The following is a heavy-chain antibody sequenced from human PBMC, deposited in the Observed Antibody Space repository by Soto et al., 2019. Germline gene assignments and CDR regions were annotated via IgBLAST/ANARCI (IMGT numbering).Heavy chain of an antibody. CDR1: GFTVSSNY. D-gene: IGHD3-3*01. CDR2: IYSGGST. J-gene: IGHJ6*02. Sequence: GGSLRLSXAASGFTVSSNYMSWVRQAPGKGLEWVSVIYSGGSTYYADSVKGRFTISRDNSKNTLYLQMNSLRAEDTAVYYCARDSITIFGVVRGDYYGMDVWGQGTTVTVSS. CDR3: ARDSITIFGVVRGDYYGMDV. V-gene: IGHV3-53*01.